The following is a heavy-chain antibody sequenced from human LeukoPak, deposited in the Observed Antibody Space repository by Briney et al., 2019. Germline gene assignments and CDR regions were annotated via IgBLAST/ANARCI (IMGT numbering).Heavy chain of an antibody. CDR3: ARGRYSYGPQNYDYMDV. CDR2: IYTSGST. V-gene: IGHV4-4*07. Sequence: PSETLSLTCTVSGVSISSYYWTWIRQSAGKGLEWIGRIYTSGSTYYNPSLKSRVSMLVDTSKNQFSLKLSSVTAADTAVHYCARGRYSYGPQNYDYMDVWGKGTTVTISS. J-gene: IGHJ6*03. CDR1: GVSISSYY. D-gene: IGHD5-18*01.